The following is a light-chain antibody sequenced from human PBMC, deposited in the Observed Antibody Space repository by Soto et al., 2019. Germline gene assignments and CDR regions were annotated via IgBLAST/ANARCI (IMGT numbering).Light chain of an antibody. CDR2: VDD. V-gene: IGLV1-47*02. CDR3: ATWDDSLRGVL. J-gene: IGLJ2*01. CDR1: RSNIGVNT. Sequence: QSVLTQPPSVSGTLGQRVIISCSGSRSNIGVNTVNWYRQLPGTAPKLLIYVDDERPSGVPDRFSGSKSGTSASLAISGLRSEDEADYYCATWDDSLRGVLFGGGTKVTVL.